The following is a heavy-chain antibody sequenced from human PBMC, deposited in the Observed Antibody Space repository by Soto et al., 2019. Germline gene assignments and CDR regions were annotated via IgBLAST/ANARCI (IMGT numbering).Heavy chain of an antibody. D-gene: IGHD1-26*01. CDR2: ISSSSSTI. V-gene: IGHV3-48*01. Sequence: GWSMRLSCAASGFTFSSYSMNWVRQAPGKGLEWVSYISSSSSTIYYADSVKGRFTVSRDNSKNTLYLQMNSLRAEDTAVYYCAKMPVRELQTYYFDDWGQGTLVTV. CDR1: GFTFSSYS. J-gene: IGHJ4*02. CDR3: AKMPVRELQTYYFDD.